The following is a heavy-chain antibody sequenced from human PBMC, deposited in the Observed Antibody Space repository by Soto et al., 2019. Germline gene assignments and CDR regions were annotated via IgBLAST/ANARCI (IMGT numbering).Heavy chain of an antibody. D-gene: IGHD3-10*01. CDR2: IYHSGST. CDR1: GGSINRNNW. J-gene: IGHJ6*02. CDR3: ARVRYYYGSGSYYPEYSYGMDV. V-gene: IGHV4-4*02. Sequence: SETLSLTCTVSGGSINRNNWWSWVRQPPGKGLEWIGEIYHSGSTNYNPSLKSRFTISVDKSKNQFPLKLSSVTAADTAVYYCARVRYYYGSGSYYPEYSYGMDVWGQGTTVTVSS.